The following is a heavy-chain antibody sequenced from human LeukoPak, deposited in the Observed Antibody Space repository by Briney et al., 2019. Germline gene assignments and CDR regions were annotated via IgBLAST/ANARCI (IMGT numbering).Heavy chain of an antibody. CDR3: AKAVSCSSTSCYRSYGMDV. V-gene: IGHV3-23*01. J-gene: IGHJ6*02. CDR1: GFTFSGYG. D-gene: IGHD2-2*02. Sequence: RGSLRLSCAASGFTFSGYGMSWVRQAPGKGLEWVSAISGGGGSTYYADSVKGRFTISRDNSKNTLYLQMNSLRAEDTAVYYCAKAVSCSSTSCYRSYGMDVWGQGTTVTVSS. CDR2: ISGGGGST.